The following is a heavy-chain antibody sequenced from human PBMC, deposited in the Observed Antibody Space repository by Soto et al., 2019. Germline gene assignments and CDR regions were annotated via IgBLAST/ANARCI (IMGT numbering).Heavy chain of an antibody. CDR1: GFPRSRSM. Sequence: GGSLRLSYAALGFPRSRSMMNLVRTATGKGLEWVSSISSTTNYIYYGDSMKGRFTISRDNAKNSLYLEMNSLRAEDTAVYYCARESEDLTSNFDYWGQGTRVNVSA. CDR2: ISSTTNYI. CDR3: ARESEDLTSNFDY. J-gene: IGHJ4*02. V-gene: IGHV3-21*06.